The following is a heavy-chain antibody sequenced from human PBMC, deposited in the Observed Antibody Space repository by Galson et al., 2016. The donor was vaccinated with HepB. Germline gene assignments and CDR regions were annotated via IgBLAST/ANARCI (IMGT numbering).Heavy chain of an antibody. J-gene: IGHJ3*02. CDR1: GFTFSNYW. D-gene: IGHD3-22*01. CDR3: ARDFSPSYYYDSSSYYGDAFDI. V-gene: IGHV3-7*03. Sequence: SLRLSCAASGFTFSNYWMTWVRQAPGKGLEWVANIKQDGSKKYYLDSVEGRFTISRDTAKNSLYLKMNSLRAEDTAVYFCARDFSPSYYYDSSSYYGDAFDIWGQGTMVTVSS. CDR2: IKQDGSKK.